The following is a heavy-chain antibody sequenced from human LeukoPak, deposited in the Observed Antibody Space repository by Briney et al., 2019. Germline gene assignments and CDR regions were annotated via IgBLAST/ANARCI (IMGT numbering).Heavy chain of an antibody. CDR3: ARGVIAAAGFFDF. D-gene: IGHD6-13*01. V-gene: IGHV3-23*01. Sequence: GGSLRLSRAASGFTVSSTYMSWVRQAPGKGLEWVSAISGSGDSTYCADSVKGRFTISRDNSKNTLFLQMNRLRAEDTAVYYCARGVIAAAGFFDFWGQGALVTVPS. CDR2: ISGSGDST. J-gene: IGHJ4*02. CDR1: GFTVSSTY.